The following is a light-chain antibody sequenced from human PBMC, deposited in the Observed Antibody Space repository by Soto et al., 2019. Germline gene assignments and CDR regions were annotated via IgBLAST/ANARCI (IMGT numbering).Light chain of an antibody. V-gene: IGKV1-5*03. J-gene: IGKJ1*01. CDR2: KAP. CDR1: QSISSW. Sequence: DIQMTQSPSTLSASVGDRVTITCRASQSISSWLAWYQQKPGKAPKLLIYKAPSLESGVPSRFSGRGSGTEFTLTISSLQPDDFATYYCQQYNSYPWTFGQGTKVEIK. CDR3: QQYNSYPWT.